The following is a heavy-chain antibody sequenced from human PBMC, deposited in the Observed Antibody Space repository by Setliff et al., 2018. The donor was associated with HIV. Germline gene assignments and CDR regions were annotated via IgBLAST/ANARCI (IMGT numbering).Heavy chain of an antibody. CDR3: ARGPNLLTHYYDSSGYAVGYSDH. V-gene: IGHV4-38-2*01. Sequence: PSETLSLTCGVSGYSLTSGYYWGWIRQPPGKGLEWIGSIHDSGRTYYNPSLKSRVTISIDTSNNQFSLKVNSVTAADTAIYYCARGPNLLTHYYDSSGYAVGYSDHWGQGTLVTVSS. D-gene: IGHD3-22*01. CDR2: IHDSGRT. J-gene: IGHJ4*02. CDR1: GYSLTSGYY.